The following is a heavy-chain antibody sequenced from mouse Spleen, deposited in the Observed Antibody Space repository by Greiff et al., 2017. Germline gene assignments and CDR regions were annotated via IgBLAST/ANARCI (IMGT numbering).Heavy chain of an antibody. J-gene: IGHJ2*01. CDR3: ARNSYYRGGYFDY. D-gene: IGHD2-12*01. CDR1: GYTFTSYW. CDR2: IYPGCGST. Sequence: QVQLQQSGAELVQPGASVKMSCKASGYTFTSYWITWVKQRPGQGLEWIGDIYPGCGSTYYYEKFQSKATLTVDTSSSTAYMQLRSLTSEDSAVDYCARNSYYRGGYFDYWGQGTTLTVSS. V-gene: IGHV1-55*01.